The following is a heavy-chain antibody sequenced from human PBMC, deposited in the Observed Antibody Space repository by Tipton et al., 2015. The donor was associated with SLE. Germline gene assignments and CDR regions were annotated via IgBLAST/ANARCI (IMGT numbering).Heavy chain of an antibody. Sequence: GSLRLSCAASGFTFSSYAMSWVRQAPGKGLEWVSAISGSGGSTYYADSVKGRFTISRDNSKNALYLQMNSLRAEDTAVYYCAKAKWELGTFDIWGQGTMVTVSS. V-gene: IGHV3-23*01. J-gene: IGHJ3*02. CDR3: AKAKWELGTFDI. CDR1: GFTFSSYA. CDR2: ISGSGGST. D-gene: IGHD1-26*01.